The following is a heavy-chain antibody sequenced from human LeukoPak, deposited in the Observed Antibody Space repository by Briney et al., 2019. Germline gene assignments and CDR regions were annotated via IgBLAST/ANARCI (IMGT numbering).Heavy chain of an antibody. CDR3: ARGGVGTTIFY. Sequence: SSETLSLTCAVYGGSFSGYYWSWIRQPPGKGLEWIGEISHSGSTNYNPSLKSRVTISVDTSKNQFSLKLSSVTAADTAVYYCARGGVGTTIFYWGQGTLVTVSS. CDR2: ISHSGST. CDR1: GGSFSGYY. J-gene: IGHJ4*02. D-gene: IGHD1-26*01. V-gene: IGHV4-34*01.